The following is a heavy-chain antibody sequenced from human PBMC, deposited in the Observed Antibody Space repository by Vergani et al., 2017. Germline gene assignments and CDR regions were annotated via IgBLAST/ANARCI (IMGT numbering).Heavy chain of an antibody. J-gene: IGHJ4*02. CDR2: ISSSSSTI. V-gene: IGHV3-48*01. CDR1: GFTFSSYS. Sequence: EVQLVESGGGLVQPGGSLRLSCAASGFTFSSYSMNWVRQAPGKGLEWVSYISSSSSTIYYADSVKGRFTIPRDNAKNSLYLQMNSLRAEDTAVYYCARVGWLRLGGYYFDYWGQGTLVTVSS. D-gene: IGHD5-12*01. CDR3: ARVGWLRLGGYYFDY.